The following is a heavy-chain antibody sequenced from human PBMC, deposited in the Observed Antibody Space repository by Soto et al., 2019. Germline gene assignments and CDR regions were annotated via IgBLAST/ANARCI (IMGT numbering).Heavy chain of an antibody. CDR3: AREGVRGGGMDV. V-gene: IGHV1-69*04. CDR1: GGTFSSYT. CDR2: IVPILGIA. J-gene: IGHJ6*02. Sequence: SVKVSCKASGGTFSSYTISWVRQAPGQGLEWMGRIVPILGIANYAQKFQGRVTITADKSTSTAYMELRSLRSDDTAVYYCAREGVRGGGMDVWGQGTTVTVSS. D-gene: IGHD3-16*01.